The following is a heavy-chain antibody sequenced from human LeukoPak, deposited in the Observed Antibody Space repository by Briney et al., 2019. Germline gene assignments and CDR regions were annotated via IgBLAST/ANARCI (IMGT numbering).Heavy chain of an antibody. CDR1: GFTVNNNY. D-gene: IGHD1-26*01. J-gene: IGHJ6*03. Sequence: GGSLRLSCAASGFTVNNNYMTWVRLAPGKGLEWVSVIYSGGRTCYADSVKGRFTISRDDFKNMVYLQMNSLRAEDTALYYCARGGCSTISCSDLYYYYYYMDVWGKGTTVTVSS. CDR3: ARGGCSTISCSDLYYYYYYMDV. CDR2: IYSGGRT. V-gene: IGHV3-53*01.